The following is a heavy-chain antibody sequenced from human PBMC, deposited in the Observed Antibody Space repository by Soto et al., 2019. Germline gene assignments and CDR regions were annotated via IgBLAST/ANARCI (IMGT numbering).Heavy chain of an antibody. D-gene: IGHD2-15*01. J-gene: IGHJ6*02. CDR3: ARVRYCSGGSCYPYGMDV. CDR1: GGSISSGGYY. Sequence: QVQLQESGPGLVKPSQTLSLTCTVSGGSISSGGYYWSWIRQHPGKGLEWIGYIYYSVSTYYNPSLKSRVNISVDTSKNQLSLKLSSLTAADTAVYYCARVRYCSGGSCYPYGMDVCGQGTTVTVSS. V-gene: IGHV4-31*03. CDR2: IYYSVST.